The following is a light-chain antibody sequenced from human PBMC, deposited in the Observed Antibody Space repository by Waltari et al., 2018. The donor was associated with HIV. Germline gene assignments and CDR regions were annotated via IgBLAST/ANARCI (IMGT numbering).Light chain of an antibody. Sequence: QSAPTQPASVSGSPGQSITISCTGTSSDIGHYKYVTWYQQSPGKAPQLMIYEVRNRPSRVSTRSAGSKSGNTASLTISGLQAEDEADYYCSSYISTTTLFGTGTKVTVL. J-gene: IGLJ1*01. CDR1: SSDIGHYKY. CDR2: EVR. V-gene: IGLV2-14*01. CDR3: SSYISTTTL.